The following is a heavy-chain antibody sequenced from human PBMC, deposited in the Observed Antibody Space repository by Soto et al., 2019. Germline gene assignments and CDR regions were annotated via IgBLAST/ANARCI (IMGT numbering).Heavy chain of an antibody. CDR1: GGSISSGGYY. J-gene: IGHJ5*02. V-gene: IGHV4-31*03. D-gene: IGHD6-6*01. Sequence: SETLSLTCTVFGGSISSGGYYWSWIRQHPGKGLEWIGYIYYSGSTYYNPSLKSRVTISVGTSKNQFSLKLSSVTAADTAVYYCARAEESIAARQWFDPWGQGTLVTVSS. CDR3: ARAEESIAARQWFDP. CDR2: IYYSGST.